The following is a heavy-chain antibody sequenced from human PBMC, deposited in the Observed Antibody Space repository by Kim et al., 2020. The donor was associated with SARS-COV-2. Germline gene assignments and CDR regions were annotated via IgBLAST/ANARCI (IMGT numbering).Heavy chain of an antibody. CDR3: ARAGGGYDILTGLPGAFDI. D-gene: IGHD3-9*01. J-gene: IGHJ3*02. Sequence: SRVTISVDRSKNQFSLKLSSVTAADTAVYYCARAGGGYDILTGLPGAFDIWGQGTMVTVSS. V-gene: IGHV4-30-2*01.